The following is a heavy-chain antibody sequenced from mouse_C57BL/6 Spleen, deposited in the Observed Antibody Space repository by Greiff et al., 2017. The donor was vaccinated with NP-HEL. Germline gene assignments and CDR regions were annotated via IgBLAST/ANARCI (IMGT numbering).Heavy chain of an antibody. J-gene: IGHJ3*01. D-gene: IGHD2-1*01. CDR2: IYPGSGNT. CDR3: ARDGNTRRFAY. CDR1: GYTFTDYY. Sequence: QVQLQQSGAELVRPGASVKLSCKASGYTFTDYYINWVKQRPGQGLEWIARIYPGSGNTYYNEKFKGKATLTAEKSSSTAYMQLSSLTSEDSAVYFCARDGNTRRFAYWGQGTLVTVSA. V-gene: IGHV1-76*01.